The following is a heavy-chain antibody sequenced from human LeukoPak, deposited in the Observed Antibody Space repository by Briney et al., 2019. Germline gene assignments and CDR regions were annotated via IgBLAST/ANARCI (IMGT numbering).Heavy chain of an antibody. V-gene: IGHV3-7*03. CDR3: ARDSSPYCGDDCYYDAFDL. Sequence: GGSLRLSYVASEITCGSSWRTWVRPAAGKGLEWGANINQDGRTDHYVDSVKGRFTISRDNAKNFLNLQMNSLRAEDTAAYYCARDSSPYCGDDCYYDAFDLWGQGTMVTVSS. CDR2: INQDGRTD. J-gene: IGHJ3*01. CDR1: EITCGSSW. D-gene: IGHD2-21*02.